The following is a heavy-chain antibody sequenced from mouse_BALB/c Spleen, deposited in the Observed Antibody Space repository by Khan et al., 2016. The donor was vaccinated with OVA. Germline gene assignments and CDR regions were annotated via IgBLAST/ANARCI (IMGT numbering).Heavy chain of an antibody. CDR3: ARGGYGSLAY. J-gene: IGHJ3*01. D-gene: IGHD1-1*02. V-gene: IGHV1-54*01. Sequence: VQLQQSGAELVRPGTSVKVSCKASGYAFNNYMLEWVKQRPGQGLEWIGAINPGSGGTNYNEKFKGKATLTADKSSNTAYMQLSSLTSDAAAVYFCARGGYGSLAYWGQGTLVTVSA. CDR1: GYAFNNYM. CDR2: INPGSGGT.